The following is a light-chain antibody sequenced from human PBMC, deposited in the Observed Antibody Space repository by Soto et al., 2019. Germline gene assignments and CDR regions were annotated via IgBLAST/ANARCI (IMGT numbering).Light chain of an antibody. Sequence: EIVLTQSPATLSLSPGERATLSCRASQSVSSYLAWYQQKPGQAPRLLIYDASNRATGIPARFSGSGSGTDFTLTISSREPEDFAVYYCQQSSNWPPFTFGPGTKVDIK. V-gene: IGKV3-11*01. J-gene: IGKJ3*01. CDR2: DAS. CDR3: QQSSNWPPFT. CDR1: QSVSSY.